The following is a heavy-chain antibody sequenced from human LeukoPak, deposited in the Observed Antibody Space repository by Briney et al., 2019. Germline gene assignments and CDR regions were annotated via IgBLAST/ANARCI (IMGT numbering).Heavy chain of an antibody. CDR2: IYYSGST. CDR3: ARVDRGFGEFLTPTWLDR. J-gene: IGHJ5*02. V-gene: IGHV4-59*01. CDR1: GGSISSYY. Sequence: SETLSLTCTVYGGSISSYYWSWIRQPPGKGLEWIGYIYYSGSTNYNPSLKSRVAISVDTSKNQFSLKLSSVTAADTAVYYCARVDRGFGEFLTPTWLDRWAQGTLVTVSS. D-gene: IGHD3-10*01.